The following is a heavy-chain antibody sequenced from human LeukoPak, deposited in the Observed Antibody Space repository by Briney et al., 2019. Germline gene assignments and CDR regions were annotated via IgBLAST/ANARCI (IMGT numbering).Heavy chain of an antibody. V-gene: IGHV4-39*01. Sequence: PSETLSLTCTVSGGSISSSSYYWGWIRQPPGKGLEWIGSIYYSGSTYYNPSLKSRVTISVDTSKNQFSLKLSSVTAADTAVYYCARGWDIVAISSYYYYGMDVWGQGTTVTVSS. CDR1: GGSISSSSYY. D-gene: IGHD5-12*01. J-gene: IGHJ6*02. CDR3: ARGWDIVAISSYYYYGMDV. CDR2: IYYSGST.